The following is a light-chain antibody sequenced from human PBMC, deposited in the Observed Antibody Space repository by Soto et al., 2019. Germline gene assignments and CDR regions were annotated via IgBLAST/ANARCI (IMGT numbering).Light chain of an antibody. Sequence: EIVMTQSPATLSVSPGERATLFCRASQSISTNLAWYQQKPGQAPRLLMYGASTRATGVPARFSGSGSGTEFTVTISSLQSEDFGIYYCQQYNNWPRTFGQGTQVEMK. CDR1: QSISTN. CDR3: QQYNNWPRT. V-gene: IGKV3-15*01. J-gene: IGKJ1*01. CDR2: GAS.